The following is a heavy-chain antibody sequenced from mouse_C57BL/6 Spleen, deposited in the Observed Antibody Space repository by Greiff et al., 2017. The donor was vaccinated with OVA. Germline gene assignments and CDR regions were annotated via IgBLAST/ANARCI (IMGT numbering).Heavy chain of an antibody. CDR3: AKKYDGLDWYFDV. D-gene: IGHD2-3*01. CDR1: GFSLTSYG. CDR2: IWRGGST. J-gene: IGHJ1*03. Sequence: QVQLKQSGPGLVQPSQSLSITCTVSGFSLTSYGVHWVRQSPGKGLEWLGVIWRGGSTDYNAAFMSRLSITKDNSKSQVFFKMNILQADDTAIYYCAKKYDGLDWYFDVWGTGTTVTVSS. V-gene: IGHV2-5*01.